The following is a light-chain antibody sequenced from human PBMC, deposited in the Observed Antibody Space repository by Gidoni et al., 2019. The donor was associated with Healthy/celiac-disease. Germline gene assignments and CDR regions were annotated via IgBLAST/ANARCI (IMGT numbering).Light chain of an antibody. Sequence: IRMNQSPSSFSASTGDRVPITFRASEGISSYLPWYQQKPGKAPNLLIDAASTLQSGVPSSFRGSGSGTDFTTTISCLQSEDFATYYYQQYYSYPRTFGQGTKVEIK. CDR1: EGISSY. CDR2: AAS. V-gene: IGKV1-8*01. J-gene: IGKJ1*01. CDR3: QQYYSYPRT.